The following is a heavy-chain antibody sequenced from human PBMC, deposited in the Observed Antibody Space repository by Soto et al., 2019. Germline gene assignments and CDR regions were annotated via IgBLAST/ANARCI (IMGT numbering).Heavy chain of an antibody. Sequence: SETLSLTCTVSGGSISSYYWGWVRQPPGKGLEWIGYIYYSGGTNYNPSLKSRVTISVATSKNQFSLKLSSVTAADTAVYYCARVSEAVRGLGAFDIWGQGTMVTVSS. D-gene: IGHD3-10*01. CDR1: GGSISSYY. CDR2: IYYSGGT. V-gene: IGHV4-59*08. CDR3: ARVSEAVRGLGAFDI. J-gene: IGHJ3*02.